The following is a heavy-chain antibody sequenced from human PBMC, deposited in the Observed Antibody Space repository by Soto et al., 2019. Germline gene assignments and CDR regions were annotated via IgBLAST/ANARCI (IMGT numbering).Heavy chain of an antibody. CDR3: ERVGYYDFWSGKSDWFDP. D-gene: IGHD3-3*01. Sequence: SETLSLTCTVSGGSISSGGYYWSWIRQHPGKGLEWIGYIYYSGSTYYNPSLKSRVTISVDTSKNHFSLKLSSVTAADTAVYYCERVGYYDFWSGKSDWFDPWGQGTLVTVSS. J-gene: IGHJ5*02. V-gene: IGHV4-31*03. CDR1: GGSISSGGYY. CDR2: IYYSGST.